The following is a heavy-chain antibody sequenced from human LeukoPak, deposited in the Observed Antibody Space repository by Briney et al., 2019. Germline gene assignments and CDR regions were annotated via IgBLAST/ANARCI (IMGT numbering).Heavy chain of an antibody. CDR2: IYPGDSDT. CDR1: GYTFTSYW. J-gene: IGHJ4*02. Sequence: KVSCKASGYTFTSYWIGWVRQMPGKGLEWMGIIYPGDSDTRYSPSFQGQVTISADKSISTAYLQWSSLKASDTAMYYCARQDYYDSSGCDFDYWGQGTLVTVSS. V-gene: IGHV5-51*01. D-gene: IGHD3-22*01. CDR3: ARQDYYDSSGCDFDY.